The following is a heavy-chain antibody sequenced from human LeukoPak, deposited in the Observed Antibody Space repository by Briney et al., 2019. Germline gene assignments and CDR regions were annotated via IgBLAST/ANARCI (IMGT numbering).Heavy chain of an antibody. V-gene: IGHV3-7*01. J-gene: IGHJ4*02. CDR1: RFTFSNYW. Sequence: GGSLRLSCAASRFTFSNYWMSWVRQAPGKGLESVANIKQDGSEKYYVDSVKGRFTISRDNAKNSLYLQMNSLRAEDTAVYYCARETYYGSGSYSDFALDYWGQGTLVTVSS. CDR3: ARETYYGSGSYSDFALDY. CDR2: IKQDGSEK. D-gene: IGHD3-10*01.